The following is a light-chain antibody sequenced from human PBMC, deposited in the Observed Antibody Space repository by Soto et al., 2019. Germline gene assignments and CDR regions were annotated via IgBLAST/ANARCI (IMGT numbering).Light chain of an antibody. Sequence: EVMLTQSPGTLSLSPGERATLSCRASQSVSSNYLAWYQQKSGQAPRLLIYGASNSATGIPDRFSGSGSGTVFTLTIRRLEPEDFAVYYCKQDDTSPRTCGQGTKVEFK. CDR1: QSVSSNY. V-gene: IGKV3-20*01. J-gene: IGKJ1*01. CDR2: GAS. CDR3: KQDDTSPRT.